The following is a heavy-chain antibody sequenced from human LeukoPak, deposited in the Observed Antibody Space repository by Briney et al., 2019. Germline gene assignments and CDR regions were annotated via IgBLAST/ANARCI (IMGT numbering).Heavy chain of an antibody. CDR2: IHCSGTT. CDR3: ARRRVYSGSGEFDF. V-gene: IGHV4-59*01. J-gene: IGHJ4*02. Sequence: SETLSLTCTVSGGSMSGYYWSWVRQPPGKGLEWIGYIHCSGTTNYNPSLKSRVTISLDTSRNQFSLKLRSVTTADTAVYYCARRRVYSGSGEFDFWGQGTLVTVSS. CDR1: GGSMSGYY. D-gene: IGHD5-12*01.